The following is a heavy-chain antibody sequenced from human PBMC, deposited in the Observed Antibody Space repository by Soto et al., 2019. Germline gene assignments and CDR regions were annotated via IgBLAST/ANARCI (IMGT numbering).Heavy chain of an antibody. CDR2: IYYSGST. Sequence: QVQLQESGPGLVKPSETLSLTCTVSGDSLNNYYWTWVRQPPGKSLEWIVYIYYSGSTNYNPSLKSRVTISVDTSKNQFSLNLISVTAADTAVYYCARSSGWDFDYWGQGTLVTVSS. CDR3: ARSSGWDFDY. D-gene: IGHD6-19*01. J-gene: IGHJ4*02. V-gene: IGHV4-59*01. CDR1: GDSLNNYY.